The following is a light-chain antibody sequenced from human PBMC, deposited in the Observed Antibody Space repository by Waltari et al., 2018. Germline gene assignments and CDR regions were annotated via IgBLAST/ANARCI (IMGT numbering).Light chain of an antibody. CDR2: DKN. Sequence: SSELTQDPAVSVALGHTVRITCQGDSPRNYYATWYQQKPGQAPILVIYDKNNRPSGIPDRFSGSTSGNTASLTITGAQAEDEADYYCNSRDSSGNLVVFGGGTKLTVL. V-gene: IGLV3-19*01. CDR1: SPRNYY. J-gene: IGLJ3*02. CDR3: NSRDSSGNLVV.